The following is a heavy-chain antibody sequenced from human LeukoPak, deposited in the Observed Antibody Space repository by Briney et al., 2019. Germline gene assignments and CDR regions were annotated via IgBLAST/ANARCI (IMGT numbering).Heavy chain of an antibody. V-gene: IGHV1-3*01. Sequence: ASVKVSCKASGYTFTSYAMHWVRQAPGQRLEWMGWINAGNGNTKYSQKFQGRVTITRDTSASTAYMELSSLRSEDTAVYYCARHYGSGSYIWLGFDPWGQGTLVTVSS. CDR2: INAGNGNT. CDR1: GYTFTSYA. D-gene: IGHD3-10*01. CDR3: ARHYGSGSYIWLGFDP. J-gene: IGHJ5*02.